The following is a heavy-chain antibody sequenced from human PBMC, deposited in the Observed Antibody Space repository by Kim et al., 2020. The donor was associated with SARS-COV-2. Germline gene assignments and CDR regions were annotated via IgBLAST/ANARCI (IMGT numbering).Heavy chain of an antibody. J-gene: IGHJ4*01. V-gene: IGHV4-59*01. CDR3: ANLADLRLGGLDD. CDR1: GGSFSTYY. D-gene: IGHD2-21*01. CDR2: INNSGNT. Sequence: SETLSLTCTVSGGSFSTYYWSWLRQPPGKGLEWIGEINNSGNTNYNPSLKSRVTISVDTSKNQFSLRLNSVTAADTAVYYCANLADLRLGGLDDWGQGTMVTVSS.